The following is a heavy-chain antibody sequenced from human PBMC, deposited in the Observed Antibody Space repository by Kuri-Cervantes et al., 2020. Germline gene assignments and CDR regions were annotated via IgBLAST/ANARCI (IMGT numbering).Heavy chain of an antibody. Sequence: GEFQKFSCEGSGYNFNGYWIGWGRQMPGKGLEWMGIIYPSDSNTRYSPSLQGQVTISADKTITTAYLQWSSLKASDTAMYYCARGGLVRAGDAFYIWGQGTMVTVSS. J-gene: IGHJ3*02. V-gene: IGHV5-51*01. CDR1: GYNFNGYW. CDR2: IYPSDSNT. D-gene: IGHD6-13*01. CDR3: ARGGLVRAGDAFYI.